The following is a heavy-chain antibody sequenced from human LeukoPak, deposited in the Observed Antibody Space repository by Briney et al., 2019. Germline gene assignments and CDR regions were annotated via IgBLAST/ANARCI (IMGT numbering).Heavy chain of an antibody. CDR3: ARTGIAAAETRYCNYYYGLDI. D-gene: IGHD6-13*01. Sequence: GGSLRLSWAASGFTVSASYMRWVRQAPGKGLEWVSVTYSGGWTYYSDAVKGRFIISRDNSKNTLYLQMNSLRAEDTAVYYCARTGIAAAETRYCNYYYGLDIWGQGTTVTVSS. CDR1: GFTVSASY. J-gene: IGHJ6*02. CDR2: TYSGGWT. V-gene: IGHV3-66*01.